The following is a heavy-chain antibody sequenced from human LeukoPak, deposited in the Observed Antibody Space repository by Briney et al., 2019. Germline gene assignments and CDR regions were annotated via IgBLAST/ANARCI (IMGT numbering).Heavy chain of an antibody. D-gene: IGHD5-24*01. V-gene: IGHV3-7*01. Sequence: GGSLRLSCAASGFTFSSYWMSWVRQAPGKGLEWVANIKQDGSNKYYADSVKGRFTISRDNSKNTLYLQMNSLRAEDTAVYYCARGRWQGDYWGQGTLVTVSS. J-gene: IGHJ4*02. CDR2: IKQDGSNK. CDR1: GFTFSSYW. CDR3: ARGRWQGDY.